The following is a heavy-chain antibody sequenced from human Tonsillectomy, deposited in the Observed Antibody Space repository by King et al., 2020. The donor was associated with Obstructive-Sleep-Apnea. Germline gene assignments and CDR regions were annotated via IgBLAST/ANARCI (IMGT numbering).Heavy chain of an antibody. CDR2: ISGCGGST. D-gene: IGHD3-3*01. CDR1: GFTFSSYA. CDR3: AKDTYYDFWSGSRDYFDY. Sequence: DVQLVESGGGLVQPGGSLRLSCAASGFTFSSYAMSGVRQAPGKGLGGGSAISGCGGSTYSADSAKGRFTISRDNSKNTLYLQMNSLRADDTAVYYCAKDTYYDFWSGSRDYFDYWGQGTLVTVSS. V-gene: IGHV3-23*04. J-gene: IGHJ4*02.